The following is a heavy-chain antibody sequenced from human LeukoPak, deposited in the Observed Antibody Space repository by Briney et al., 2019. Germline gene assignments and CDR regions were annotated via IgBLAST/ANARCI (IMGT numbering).Heavy chain of an antibody. D-gene: IGHD3-10*01. Sequence: SVKVSCKASVCTFSRYAISCVLQAPGQGLECMGGIIPIFGTANYAQKFQGRVTITADESTSTAYMELSSLRSEDTAVYYCARRRRIQGAQPFDYWGQGTLVTVSS. CDR1: VCTFSRYA. V-gene: IGHV1-69*13. CDR3: ARRRRIQGAQPFDY. J-gene: IGHJ4*02. CDR2: IIPIFGTA.